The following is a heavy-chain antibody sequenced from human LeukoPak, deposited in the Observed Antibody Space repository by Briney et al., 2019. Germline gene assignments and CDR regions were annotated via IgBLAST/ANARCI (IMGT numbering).Heavy chain of an antibody. Sequence: ASVKVSCKASGYTFTIYGISWVRQAPGQGLEWMGWITANNGDTNYAQKLQGRVTMTTDTSTSTTYMELRSLTSDDTAVYYCARGKAYCGGDCYSGWFDPWGQGTLVTVSS. V-gene: IGHV1-18*01. D-gene: IGHD2-21*01. CDR3: ARGKAYCGGDCYSGWFDP. J-gene: IGHJ5*02. CDR1: GYTFTIYG. CDR2: ITANNGDT.